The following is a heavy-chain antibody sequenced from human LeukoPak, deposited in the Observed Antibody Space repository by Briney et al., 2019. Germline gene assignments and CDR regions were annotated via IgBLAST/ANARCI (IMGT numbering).Heavy chain of an antibody. Sequence: PSETLSVTCAVYGGSFSGYYWSWIRQPPGKGLEWIGYIFYSGSTNYNPSLKSRVTISVDTSKNQFSLHLSSVTAADTAVYYCARQVIPGWFDPWGQGTLVTVSS. J-gene: IGHJ5*02. V-gene: IGHV4-59*08. CDR1: GGSFSGYY. D-gene: IGHD2-21*01. CDR2: IFYSGST. CDR3: ARQVIPGWFDP.